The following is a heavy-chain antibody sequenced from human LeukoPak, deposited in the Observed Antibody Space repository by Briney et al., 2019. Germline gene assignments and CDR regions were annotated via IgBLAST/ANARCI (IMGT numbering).Heavy chain of an antibody. J-gene: IGHJ3*02. Sequence: KPSETLSLTCTASGGSISSYYWNWIRQPPGKGLEWFGYVYYSGSTNYNPSLKSRVTISVDTSKNQFSLKLSSVTAADTAVYYCARSLYYYGSDSFDIWGQGTMVTVSS. CDR2: VYYSGST. D-gene: IGHD3-10*01. V-gene: IGHV4-59*01. CDR1: GGSISSYY. CDR3: ARSLYYYGSDSFDI.